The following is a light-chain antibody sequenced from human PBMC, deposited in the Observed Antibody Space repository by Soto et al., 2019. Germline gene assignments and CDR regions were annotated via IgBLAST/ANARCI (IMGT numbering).Light chain of an antibody. Sequence: QSVLTQPASVSGSPGQSITISCTGTSSDVGGYNYVSWYQQQSGKAPKLMIHEVSNRSSGVSSRFSGSKSRNTASLTISGLQAEDEADYYCRSYTSSRAYVFGIGTKVTVL. CDR3: RSYTSSRAYV. V-gene: IGLV2-14*01. CDR2: EVS. CDR1: SSDVGGYNY. J-gene: IGLJ1*01.